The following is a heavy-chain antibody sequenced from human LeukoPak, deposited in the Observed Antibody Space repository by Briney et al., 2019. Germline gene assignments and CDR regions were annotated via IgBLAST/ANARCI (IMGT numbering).Heavy chain of an antibody. CDR1: GYTLTELS. J-gene: IGHJ4*02. Sequence: SVKVSCKVSGYTLTELSMHWVRQAPGQGLEWMGGIIPIFGTANYAQKFQGRVTITADESTSTAYMELSSLRSEDTAVYYCARALGWLDYFDYWGQGTLVTVSS. CDR3: ARALGWLDYFDY. V-gene: IGHV1-69*13. D-gene: IGHD6-19*01. CDR2: IIPIFGTA.